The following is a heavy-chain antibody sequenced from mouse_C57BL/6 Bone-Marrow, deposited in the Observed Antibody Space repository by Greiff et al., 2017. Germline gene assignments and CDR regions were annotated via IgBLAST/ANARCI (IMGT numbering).Heavy chain of an antibody. Sequence: VQLLESGAELVKPGASVKMSCKASGYTFTTYPIEWMKQNHGKSLEWIGNFNPYNDDTKSNETLKGKAKLTVEKSSSTVYLELSRLTSDDSAVYYCAWPCYYYDSSCPFAYGGQGTLVTVSA. V-gene: IGHV1-47*01. CDR3: AWPCYYYDSSCPFAY. J-gene: IGHJ3*01. CDR2: FNPYNDDT. CDR1: GYTFTTYP. D-gene: IGHD1-1*01.